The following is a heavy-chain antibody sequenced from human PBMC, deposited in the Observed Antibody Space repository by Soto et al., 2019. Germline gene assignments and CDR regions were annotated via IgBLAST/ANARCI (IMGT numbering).Heavy chain of an antibody. D-gene: IGHD3-22*01. V-gene: IGHV1-69*13. CDR1: GGTFSSYA. J-gene: IGHJ3*02. CDR2: IIPIFGTA. CDR3: AINYYDSSGYYYPLDAFDI. Sequence: SVKVSCKASGGTFSSYATSWVRQAPGQGLEWMGGIIPIFGTANYAQKFQGRVTITADESTSTAYMELSSLRSEDTAVYYCAINYYDSSGYYYPLDAFDIWGQGTMVTVSS.